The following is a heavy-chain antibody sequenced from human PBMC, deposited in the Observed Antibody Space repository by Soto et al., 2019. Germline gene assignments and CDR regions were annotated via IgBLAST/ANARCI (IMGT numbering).Heavy chain of an antibody. V-gene: IGHV3-66*04. CDR1: GFTVSSNY. Sequence: PGGSLRLSCAASGFTVSSNYMSWVRQAPGKGLEWVSVIYSGGSTYYADSVKGRFTISRDNSKNTLYLQMNSLRAEDTAVYYCARRGSSRRSGMDVWGQGTTVTVSS. CDR3: ARRGSSRRSGMDV. J-gene: IGHJ6*02. CDR2: IYSGGST. D-gene: IGHD6-13*01.